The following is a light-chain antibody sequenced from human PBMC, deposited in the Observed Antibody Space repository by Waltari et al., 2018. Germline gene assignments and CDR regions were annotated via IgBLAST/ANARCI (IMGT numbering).Light chain of an antibody. J-gene: IGKJ1*01. Sequence: EIVLTQSPGTASLSPGERVTLSCGARQSVGSSSLAWYQQKPGQAPRLVIYCASRRATGIPQRISGSGAGTDFSPTISRLEPEDFAVYYCQQHGTLPATFGQGTKVEIK. CDR2: CAS. CDR3: QQHGTLPAT. CDR1: QSVGSSS. V-gene: IGKV3-20*01.